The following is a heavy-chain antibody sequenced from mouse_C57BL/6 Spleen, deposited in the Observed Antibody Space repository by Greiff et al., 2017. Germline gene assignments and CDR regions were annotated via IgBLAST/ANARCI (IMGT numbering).Heavy chain of an antibody. CDR3: ARGDYGDDY. V-gene: IGHV1-19*01. CDR2: INPYNGGT. J-gene: IGHJ2*01. CDR1: GYTFTDYY. Sequence: VQLKESGPVLVKPGASVKMSCKASGYTFTDYYMNWVKQSHGKSLGWIGVINPYNGGTSYNQKFKGKATLTVDKSSSTAYMELNSLTSEDSAVYYCARGDYGDDYWGQGTTRTVSS. D-gene: IGHD2-4*01.